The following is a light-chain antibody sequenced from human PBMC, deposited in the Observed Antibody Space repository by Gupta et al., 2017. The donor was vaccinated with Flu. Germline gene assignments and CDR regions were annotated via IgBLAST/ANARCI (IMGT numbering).Light chain of an antibody. CDR2: AAS. J-gene: IGKJ4*01. CDR3: QQHNGR. Sequence: DNQLTXSPXFLSASVGDRLTVTCRASQAIGIYLAWYQQKPGKAPKLLIYAASTLQSGVPSRFSGSGSGTEFTLTISSLQPEDVATYYCQQHNGRFGGGTKVEIK. V-gene: IGKV1-9*01. CDR1: QAIGIY.